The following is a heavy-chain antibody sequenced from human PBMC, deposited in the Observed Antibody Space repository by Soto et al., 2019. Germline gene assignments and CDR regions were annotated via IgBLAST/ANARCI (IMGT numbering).Heavy chain of an antibody. CDR1: GASISSYY. CDR2: IYYIGST. CDR3: GRGLRRRLVNGIDA. V-gene: IGHV4-59*01. Sequence: SETRSLTCTVSGASISSYYWSWIRQSPGKGLEWIGYIYYIGSTNYNPCLKSRVTISVDTSKNQLSLKLSSVTAADTAVYNFGRGLRRRLVNGIDAWGQGNLVTVSS. J-gene: IGHJ5*02. D-gene: IGHD6-25*01.